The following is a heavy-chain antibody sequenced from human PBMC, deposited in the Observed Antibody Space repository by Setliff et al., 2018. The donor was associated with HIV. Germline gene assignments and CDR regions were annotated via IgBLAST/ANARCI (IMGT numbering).Heavy chain of an antibody. Sequence: PSETLSLTCVVYGGSFTNFYWSWIRQPPGKGLECIGEINHSGITNYNPSLKSRVTISVDTSKNQLSLKLSSVTAADTAVYFCARVALAGMSARPFYFDYWGQGALVTVSS. D-gene: IGHD6-6*01. CDR1: GGSFTNFY. CDR2: INHSGIT. CDR3: ARVALAGMSARPFYFDY. V-gene: IGHV4-34*01. J-gene: IGHJ4*02.